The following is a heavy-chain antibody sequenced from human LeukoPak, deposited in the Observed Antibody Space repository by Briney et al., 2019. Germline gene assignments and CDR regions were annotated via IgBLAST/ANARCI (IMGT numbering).Heavy chain of an antibody. CDR3: ARGPRFGELLWHWFDP. CDR1: GGSISSSTYY. J-gene: IGHJ5*02. V-gene: IGHV4-39*01. CDR2: IYYSGAT. D-gene: IGHD3-10*01. Sequence: SETLSLTCSVSGGSISSSTYYWGWIRQPPGKGLEWIGSIYYSGATYYSPSLKSRVTISIDTSKNQFSLKLRSVTAADTAVYYCARGPRFGELLWHWFDPWGQGTLVTVSS.